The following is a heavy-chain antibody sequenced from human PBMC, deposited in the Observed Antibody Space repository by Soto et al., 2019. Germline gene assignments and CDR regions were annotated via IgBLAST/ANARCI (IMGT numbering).Heavy chain of an antibody. CDR2: IDPSDSYT. D-gene: IGHD3-10*01. CDR3: SRCGEMHTEGHFDY. CDR1: GYSFTNYW. J-gene: IGHJ4*02. Sequence: PGESLKISCKVSGYSFTNYWINWVRQMPGKGLEWMGRIDPSDSYTKYSPSFQGHVTISADKSISTAYLQWSSLKASDTAIYYCSRCGEMHTEGHFDYWGQGTLVTVSS. V-gene: IGHV5-10-1*01.